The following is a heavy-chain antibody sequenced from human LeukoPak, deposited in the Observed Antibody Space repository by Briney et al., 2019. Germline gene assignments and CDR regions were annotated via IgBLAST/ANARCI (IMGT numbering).Heavy chain of an antibody. J-gene: IGHJ4*02. D-gene: IGHD6-19*01. CDR2: IYPGDSNT. V-gene: IGHV5-51*01. CDR1: GYSFTSYW. Sequence: GESLQISCKGSGYSFTSYWIGWVRQMPGKGLEWMGTIYPGDSNTRYSPSFQDQVTISADKSISTASPQWSSLRASDTAMYYCARGPVAVEYWGQGTLVTVSS. CDR3: ARGPVAVEY.